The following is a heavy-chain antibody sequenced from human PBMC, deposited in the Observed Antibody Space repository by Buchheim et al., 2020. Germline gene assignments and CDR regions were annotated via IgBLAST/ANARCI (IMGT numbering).Heavy chain of an antibody. CDR3: ARDFVGAVAVSGAFDY. J-gene: IGHJ4*02. V-gene: IGHV3-74*01. CDR1: GFTFSIYW. Sequence: EVHLVESGGGLVQPGGSLRLSCAASGFTFSIYWMHWVRQAPGKGLVWVSHINSDGSSTTYADSVKGRFTISRDNAKNTLYLQMNSLRAEDTAVYYCARDFVGAVAVSGAFDYWGQRTL. CDR2: INSDGSST. D-gene: IGHD6-19*01.